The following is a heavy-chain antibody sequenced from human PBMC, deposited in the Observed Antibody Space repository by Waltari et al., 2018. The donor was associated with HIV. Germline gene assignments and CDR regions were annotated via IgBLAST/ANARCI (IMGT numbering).Heavy chain of an antibody. CDR1: GFTPTDYA. Sequence: AHLAASGGTVVQPGQSLRPCCVTDGFTPTDYAQSWFRQTPGAGMQCVAILWPDGNTRFYAPFVSRLFSISRDNTKKPVFLQMRALRADDTGVYFCARQGNTGTYFGGHRWGRGT. V-gene: IGHV3-33*01. D-gene: IGHD3-10*01. J-gene: IGHJ4*02. CDR2: LWPDGNTR. CDR3: ARQGNTGTYFGGHR.